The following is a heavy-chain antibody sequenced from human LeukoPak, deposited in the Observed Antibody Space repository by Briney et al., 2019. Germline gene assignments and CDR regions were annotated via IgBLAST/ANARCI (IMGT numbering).Heavy chain of an antibody. D-gene: IGHD1-26*01. Sequence: GGSLRLSCAASGLTFSSYDMHWVRQATGKGLEWVSAIGTAGDTYYPGSVKGRFTISRENAKNSLYLQVNSLRAGDTAVYYCARGGPADGNYYYYGMDVWGQGTTVTVSS. CDR1: GLTFSSYD. V-gene: IGHV3-13*01. J-gene: IGHJ6*02. CDR3: ARGGPADGNYYYYGMDV. CDR2: IGTAGDT.